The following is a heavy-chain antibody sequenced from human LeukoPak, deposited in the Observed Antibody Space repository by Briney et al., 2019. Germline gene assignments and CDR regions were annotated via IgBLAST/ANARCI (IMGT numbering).Heavy chain of an antibody. V-gene: IGHV1-18*01. CDR1: GYTFTSYG. J-gene: IGHJ4*02. CDR2: ISAYNGNT. D-gene: IGHD1-26*01. Sequence: ASVKVSCKASGYTFTSYGISWVRQAPGQGLEWMGWISAYNGNTNHAQKLQGRVTMTTDTSTSTAYMELRSLRSDDTAVYYCASSPLYSGSYYFDYWGQGTLVTVSS. CDR3: ASSPLYSGSYYFDY.